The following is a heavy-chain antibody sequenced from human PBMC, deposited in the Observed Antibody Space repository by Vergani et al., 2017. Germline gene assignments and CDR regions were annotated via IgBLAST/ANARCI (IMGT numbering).Heavy chain of an antibody. CDR1: GFTFSSYW. J-gene: IGHJ6*02. CDR2: INSDGSST. D-gene: IGHD4-11*01. CDR3: ARVRGYSNYALYYYYGMDV. V-gene: IGHV3-74*01. Sequence: EVQLVESGGGLVQPGGSLRLSCAASGFTFSSYWMHWVRQAPGKGLVWVSRINSDGSSTSYADSVKGRFTISRDNAKNTLYLQMNSLRAEDTAVYYCARVRGYSNYALYYYYGMDVWGQGTTVTVSS.